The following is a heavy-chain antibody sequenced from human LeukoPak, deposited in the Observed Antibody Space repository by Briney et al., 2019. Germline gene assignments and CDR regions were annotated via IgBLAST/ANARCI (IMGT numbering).Heavy chain of an antibody. D-gene: IGHD6-19*01. J-gene: IGHJ4*01. CDR2: LSGSGITT. CDR3: AKGIYSSGWSYFDY. Sequence: GGSLRLSCAASVFTFSNSAMSWVRQAPGKGLEWVSTLSGSGITTYYADSVKGRFTISRDNSKNTPYLQMNSLRAEDTAVYYCAKGIYSSGWSYFDYWGHGTLVTVSS. CDR1: VFTFSNSA. V-gene: IGHV3-23*01.